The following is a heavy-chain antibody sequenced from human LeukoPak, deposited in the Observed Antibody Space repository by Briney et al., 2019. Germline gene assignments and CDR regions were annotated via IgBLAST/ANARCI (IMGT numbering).Heavy chain of an antibody. V-gene: IGHV3-23*01. CDR2: ISGSGGST. CDR3: ARDLSYYDSSGYYYSIVYYFDY. Sequence: PGGSLRLSCAASGFTFSSYAMSWVRQAPGKGLEWVSAISGSGGSTYYADSVKGRFTISRDNAKNSLYLQMNSLRAEDTAVNYCARDLSYYDSSGYYYSIVYYFDYWGQGTLVTVSS. J-gene: IGHJ4*02. D-gene: IGHD3-22*01. CDR1: GFTFSSYA.